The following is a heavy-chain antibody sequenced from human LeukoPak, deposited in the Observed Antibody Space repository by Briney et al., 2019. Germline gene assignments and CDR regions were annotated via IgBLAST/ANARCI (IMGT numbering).Heavy chain of an antibody. CDR3: AKSTAIGTYYYYGMDV. CDR2: ISYDGSNK. J-gene: IGHJ6*02. D-gene: IGHD2-8*02. Sequence: PGRSLRLSCAASGFTFSSYGMHWVRQAPGKGLEWVAVISYDGSNKYYADSVKGRFTISRDNSKNTLYLQMNSLRAEDTAAYYCAKSTAIGTYYYYGMDVWGQGTTVTVSS. CDR1: GFTFSSYG. V-gene: IGHV3-30*18.